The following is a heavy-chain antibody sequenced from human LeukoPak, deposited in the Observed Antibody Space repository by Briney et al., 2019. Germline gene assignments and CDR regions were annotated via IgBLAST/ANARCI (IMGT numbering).Heavy chain of an antibody. CDR3: AKDGPLFGVVIRPLLTQDAFDI. J-gene: IGHJ3*02. V-gene: IGHV1-24*01. CDR2: FDPEDGET. Sequence: ASVKVSCKVSGYTLTELSMHWVRQAPGKGLEWMGGFDPEDGETIYAQKFQGRVTMTEDTSTDTAYLEMSSLRSEDTAVYYCAKDGPLFGVVIRPLLTQDAFDIWGQGTMVTVSS. CDR1: GYTLTELS. D-gene: IGHD3-3*01.